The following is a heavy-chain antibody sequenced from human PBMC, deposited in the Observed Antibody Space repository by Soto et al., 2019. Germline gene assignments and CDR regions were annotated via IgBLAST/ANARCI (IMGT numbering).Heavy chain of an antibody. V-gene: IGHV1-18*01. CDR1: GYTFTSYG. CDR3: ARGVLLWFGELYPKYYFDY. J-gene: IGHJ4*02. CDR2: ISAYNGNT. D-gene: IGHD3-10*01. Sequence: QVQLVQSGAEVKKPGVSVKVSCKASGYTFTSYGISWVRQAPGQGLEWMGWISAYNGNTNYAQKLQGRVTMTTDTSTSTAYMELRSLRSDDTAVYYCARGVLLWFGELYPKYYFDYWGQGTLVTVSS.